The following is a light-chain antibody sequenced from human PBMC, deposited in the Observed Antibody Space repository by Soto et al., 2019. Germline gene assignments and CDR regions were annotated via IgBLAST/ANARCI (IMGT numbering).Light chain of an antibody. J-gene: IGLJ3*02. CDR1: SSDVG. Sequence: QSVLTQPRSVSGSPGQSVTISCTGTSSDVGSWYQQHPGKAPKLIIYYVSQRPSGVPDRFSGSKSGNTASLTISGLQAEDEADYYCCSSAGGFTWVFGGGTKVTVL. CDR2: YVS. V-gene: IGLV2-11*01. CDR3: CSSAGGFTWV.